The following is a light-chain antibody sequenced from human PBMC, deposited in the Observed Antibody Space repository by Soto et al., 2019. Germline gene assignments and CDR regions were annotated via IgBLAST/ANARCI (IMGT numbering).Light chain of an antibody. CDR2: DAS. V-gene: IGKV3-20*01. Sequence: EIVLTQSPGTLSLSPGETASLSCRASQSVISDFLAWYQQTRGQPPRLLIYDASKRATGIPARFSGSGSGTAFTLTISRVEPEDSAVYYCHQTFHSPRTFGQGTRLEIK. J-gene: IGKJ2*01. CDR3: HQTFHSPRT. CDR1: QSVISDF.